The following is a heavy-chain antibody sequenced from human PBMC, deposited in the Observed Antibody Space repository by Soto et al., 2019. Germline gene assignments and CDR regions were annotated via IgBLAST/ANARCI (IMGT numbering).Heavy chain of an antibody. D-gene: IGHD6-13*01. V-gene: IGHV2-26*04. CDR1: GFSLSNAGLG. Sequence: QVTVKESGPVLVKPTETLTLTCTVSGFSLSNAGLGVSWIRQPPGKALEWLAHIFSNDEKSYSTSLKSRLIISQDTSKSQVVLTMTNMDPVDTTTYYCASTYSTSWYWFDPWGQGTLVTVSS. CDR2: IFSNDEK. J-gene: IGHJ5*02. CDR3: ASTYSTSWYWFDP.